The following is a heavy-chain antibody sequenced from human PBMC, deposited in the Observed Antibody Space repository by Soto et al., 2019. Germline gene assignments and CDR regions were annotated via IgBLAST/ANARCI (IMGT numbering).Heavy chain of an antibody. CDR3: ARTYYDFWSGYYTVFDY. V-gene: IGHV4-34*01. CDR1: GGSFSGYY. Sequence: SEPLSLPCAVYGGSFSGYYWSWIRQPPGKGLEWIGEINHSGSTNYNPSLKSRVTISVDTSKNQFSLKLSSVTAADTAVYYCARTYYDFWSGYYTVFDYWGQGTLVTVSS. J-gene: IGHJ4*02. CDR2: INHSGST. D-gene: IGHD3-3*01.